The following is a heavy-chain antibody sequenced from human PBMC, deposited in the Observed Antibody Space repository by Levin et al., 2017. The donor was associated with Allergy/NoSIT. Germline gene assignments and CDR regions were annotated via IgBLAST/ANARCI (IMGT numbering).Heavy chain of an antibody. CDR1: GGSFSGYY. D-gene: IGHD2-2*02. CDR3: ARGYLRHAFDI. Sequence: SETLSLTCAVYGGSFSGYYWSWIRQPPGKGLEWIGEINHSGSTNYNPSLKSRVTISVDTSKNQFSLKLSSVTAADTAVYYCARGYLRHAFDIWGQGTMVTVSS. V-gene: IGHV4-34*01. J-gene: IGHJ3*02. CDR2: INHSGST.